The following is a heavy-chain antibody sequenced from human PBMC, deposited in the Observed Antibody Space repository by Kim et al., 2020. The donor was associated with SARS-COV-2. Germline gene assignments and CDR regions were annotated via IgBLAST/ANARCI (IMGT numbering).Heavy chain of an antibody. CDR2: ISGSGANT. D-gene: IGHD3-10*02. J-gene: IGHJ4*02. CDR1: GFAFHKYA. Sequence: GGSLRLSCAASGFAFHKYAMTWVRQAPGKGLEWVSTISGSGANTYYEGSVKGRFTISRDNSGTTLYLQMSSLRAEDTATYYCAKLPMWELVRGYYFAQWGQGTLVTVSS. V-gene: IGHV3-23*01. CDR3: AKLPMWELVRGYYFAQ.